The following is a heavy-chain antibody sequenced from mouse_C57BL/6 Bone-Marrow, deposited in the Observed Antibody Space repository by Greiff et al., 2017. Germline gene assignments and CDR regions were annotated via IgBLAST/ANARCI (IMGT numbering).Heavy chain of an antibody. V-gene: IGHV5-9-1*02. CDR3: TGGQGVDWYFDV. D-gene: IGHD3-2*02. CDR1: GFTFSSYA. J-gene: IGHJ1*03. CDR2: ISSGGDYT. Sequence: EVKLMEPGEGLVKPGGSLKLSCAASGFTFSSYAMSWVRQTPEKRLEWVAYISSGGDYTYYADTVKGRFTISIDNARNTLYLQMSSLKSEDTAMYYGTGGQGVDWYFDVWGTGTTVTVSS.